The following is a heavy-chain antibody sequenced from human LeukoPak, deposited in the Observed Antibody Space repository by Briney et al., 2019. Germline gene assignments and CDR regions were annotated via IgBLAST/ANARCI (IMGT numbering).Heavy chain of an antibody. CDR1: GGSVTSNSYF. CDR3: ARLGIVVVHNAFDI. J-gene: IGHJ3*02. CDR2: IYHDENT. Sequence: PSETLSLTCTVSGGSVTSNSYFWGWIRQPPGKELEWIGSIYHDENTYYNPSLKSRVTISLDTSKNQFSLKLSSVTAADTAVYYCARLGIVVVHNAFDIWGQGTMVTVSS. D-gene: IGHD2-2*03. V-gene: IGHV4-39*07.